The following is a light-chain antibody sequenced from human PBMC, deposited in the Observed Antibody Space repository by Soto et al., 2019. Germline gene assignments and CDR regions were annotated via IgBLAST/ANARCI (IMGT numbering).Light chain of an antibody. Sequence: VMTQSPATLSVSPGDRATISCRASQSVSNNLAWYQQKPGQAPRLLFYLASTRAPGIPARFSAGGSGTAFTLTITSLQSADFAVYYCQQYNNWPPNTFGQGTRLEIK. CDR1: QSVSNN. CDR3: QQYNNWPPNT. CDR2: LAS. V-gene: IGKV3-15*01. J-gene: IGKJ5*01.